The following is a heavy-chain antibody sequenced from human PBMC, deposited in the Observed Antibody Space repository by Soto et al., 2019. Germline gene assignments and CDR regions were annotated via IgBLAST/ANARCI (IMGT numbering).Heavy chain of an antibody. D-gene: IGHD1-26*01. CDR3: ARVLIVGAIATPDYGMDV. J-gene: IGHJ6*02. CDR2: ISSSGSTI. V-gene: IGHV3-48*03. Sequence: GGSLRLSCAASGFTFSSYEMNWVRQAPGKGLEWVSYISSSGSTIYYADSVKGRFTISRDNAKNSLYLQMNSLRAEDTAVYYCARVLIVGAIATPDYGMDVWGQGTTVTVSS. CDR1: GFTFSSYE.